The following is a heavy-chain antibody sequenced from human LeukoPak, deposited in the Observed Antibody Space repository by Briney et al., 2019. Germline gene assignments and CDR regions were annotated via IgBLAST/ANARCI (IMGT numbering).Heavy chain of an antibody. CDR3: ASAPNYYVSSGSDH. J-gene: IGHJ4*02. V-gene: IGHV4-34*01. CDR2: SSHSGSP. Sequence: SETLSLTCAVYGGSFSSYSWSWVRQPPGKGLEWIGESSHSGSPNYSPSLKSRVTMSLDTSRNQFSLRLNSVTAADTAVYYCASAPNYYVSSGSDHWGQGILVTVSS. D-gene: IGHD3-22*01. CDR1: GGSFSSYS.